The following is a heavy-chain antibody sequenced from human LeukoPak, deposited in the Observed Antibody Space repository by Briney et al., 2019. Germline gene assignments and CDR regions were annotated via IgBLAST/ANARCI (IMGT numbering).Heavy chain of an antibody. V-gene: IGHV1-3*01. CDR1: GYIFTKYV. Sequence: ASVKVSCKASGYIFTKYVVHWVRQAPGQRPEWMGWIEAGNGDTKYSQNFQDRLTTTRDTSASTVYMELSSLTSEDTALYYCARDDCGDTCYPGGYWGQGTLVTVSS. CDR3: ARDDCGDTCYPGGY. D-gene: IGHD2-21*01. J-gene: IGHJ4*02. CDR2: IEAGNGDT.